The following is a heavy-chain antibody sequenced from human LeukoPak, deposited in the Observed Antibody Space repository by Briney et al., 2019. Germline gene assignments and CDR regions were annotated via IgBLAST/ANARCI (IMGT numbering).Heavy chain of an antibody. CDR3: ARLDCLGDGCYNH. J-gene: IGHJ4*02. D-gene: IGHD2-21*01. V-gene: IGHV4-59*08. CDR1: GDSVTSYY. Sequence: SETLSLTCSVSGDSVTSYYWSWIRQPPGKGLEWTGYVSSDGTTNYTPSLRSRVIMSVDTAKNHISLNLTSLTAADTATYYCARLDCLGDGCYNHWGRGTLVTVSS. CDR2: VSSDGTT.